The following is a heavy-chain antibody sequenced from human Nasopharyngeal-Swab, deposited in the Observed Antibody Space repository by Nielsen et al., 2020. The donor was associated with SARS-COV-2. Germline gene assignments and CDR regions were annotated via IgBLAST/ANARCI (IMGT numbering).Heavy chain of an antibody. CDR2: INSDGSST. V-gene: IGHV3-74*01. CDR1: GFTFSSYW. CDR3: ARQGPHYYYYGMDV. Sequence: GESLKISCAASGFTFSSYWMHWVRQAPGKGLVWVSRINSDGSSTYYADSVKGRFTISRHNSKNTLYLQMNSLRAEDTAVYYCARQGPHYYYYGMDVWGQGTTVTVSS. J-gene: IGHJ6*02.